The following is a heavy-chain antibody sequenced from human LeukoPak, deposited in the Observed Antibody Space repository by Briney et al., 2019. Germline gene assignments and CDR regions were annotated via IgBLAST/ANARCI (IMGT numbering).Heavy chain of an antibody. V-gene: IGHV5-51*01. J-gene: IGHJ4*02. Sequence: GESLQISCKGSGYSFTTYWIGWVRQLPGRGLEWMGIIYPGDSDTRYSPSFQGQVTISADKSISTAYLQWSSLKASDTAMYHCARHLNPRDAYKPFDYWGQGTLVTVSS. CDR3: ARHLNPRDAYKPFDY. CDR2: IYPGDSDT. D-gene: IGHD5-24*01. CDR1: GYSFTTYW.